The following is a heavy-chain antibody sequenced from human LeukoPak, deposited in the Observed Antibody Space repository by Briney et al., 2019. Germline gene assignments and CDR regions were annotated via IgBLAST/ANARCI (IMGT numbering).Heavy chain of an antibody. CDR1: GFTFSSYS. CDR3: ARDLGRGGYYDSSGYYQGEAFDY. J-gene: IGHJ4*02. D-gene: IGHD3-22*01. V-gene: IGHV3-21*01. Sequence: GGSLRLSCAASGFTFSSYSMNWVRQAPGKGLEWVSSISSSSSYIYYADSVKGRFTISRDNAKNSLYLQRNSLRAEDTAVYYCARDLGRGGYYDSSGYYQGEAFDYWGQGTLVTVSS. CDR2: ISSSSSYI.